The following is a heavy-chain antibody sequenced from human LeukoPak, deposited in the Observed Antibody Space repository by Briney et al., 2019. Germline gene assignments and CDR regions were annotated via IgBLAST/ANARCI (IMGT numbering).Heavy chain of an antibody. J-gene: IGHJ4*02. V-gene: IGHV1-46*01. CDR2: INPSGGST. CDR1: GYTFTSYY. Sequence: GASVKVSCKASGYTFTSYYMHWVRQAPGQGLEWMGIINPSGGSTSYAQKFQGRVTMTRDTSTSTVYMELSSLRSEDTAVYYCAREENGPPSGELSLSIDYWGQGTLVTVSS. D-gene: IGHD3-16*02. CDR3: AREENGPPSGELSLSIDY.